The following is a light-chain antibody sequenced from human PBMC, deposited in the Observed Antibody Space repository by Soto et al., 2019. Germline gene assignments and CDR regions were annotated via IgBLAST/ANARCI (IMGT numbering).Light chain of an antibody. CDR2: AAS. CDR1: RSVSTY. Sequence: DIVVTQSPAPLSLSPGARATLSRRASRSVSTYLAWYQQKPGQPPRLLIYAASTRATDVPARFSGGGSETEFTLTISSLQSEDFAVYFCQQYNIWPLWTFGQGTKVDIK. V-gene: IGKV3-15*01. CDR3: QQYNIWPLWT. J-gene: IGKJ1*01.